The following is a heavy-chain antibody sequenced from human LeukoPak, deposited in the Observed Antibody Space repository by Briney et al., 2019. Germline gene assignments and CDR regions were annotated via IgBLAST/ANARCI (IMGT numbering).Heavy chain of an antibody. CDR1: GFTFSSYG. Sequence: GGSLRLSCAASGFTFSSYGMHWVRQAPGKGLEWVAVISYDGSNKYYADSVKGRFTISRDNSKNTLYLQMNSLRAEDTAVYYCATSLRGVITYYPDFDYWGQGTLVTVSS. J-gene: IGHJ4*02. CDR2: ISYDGSNK. D-gene: IGHD3-10*01. V-gene: IGHV3-30*03. CDR3: ATSLRGVITYYPDFDY.